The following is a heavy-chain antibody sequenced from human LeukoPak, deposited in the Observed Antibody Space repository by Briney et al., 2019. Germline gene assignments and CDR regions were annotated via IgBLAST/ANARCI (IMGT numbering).Heavy chain of an antibody. CDR2: ISGSGGT. V-gene: IGHV3-23*01. CDR3: AKKGLASAGRPPYFDY. Sequence: GGSLRLSCAPSGFTFSSYAMNWLRQAPGKGLEWVSAISGSGGTYYADSVKGRFTISRDNSKNTLYLQMNNLRAEDTAIYYCAKKGLASAGRPPYFDYWGQGALVTVPS. D-gene: IGHD6-13*01. J-gene: IGHJ4*02. CDR1: GFTFSSYA.